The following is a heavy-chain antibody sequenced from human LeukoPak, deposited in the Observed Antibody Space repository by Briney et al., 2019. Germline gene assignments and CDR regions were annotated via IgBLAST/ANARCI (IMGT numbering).Heavy chain of an antibody. CDR2: IYYSGST. V-gene: IGHV4-59*01. CDR3: ARAVVVAATGKWFDP. Sequence: PSETLSLTCTVSGGSISGYYWSWIRQSPGKGLEWIGDIYYSGSTNYNPSLKSRVTMSVDTSKNHFSRKGSSVTAADTAVYYCARAVVVAATGKWFDPWGQGTLVTVSS. J-gene: IGHJ5*02. D-gene: IGHD2-15*01. CDR1: GGSISGYY.